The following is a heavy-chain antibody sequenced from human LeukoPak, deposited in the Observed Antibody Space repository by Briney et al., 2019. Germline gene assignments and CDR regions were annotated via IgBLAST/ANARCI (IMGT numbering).Heavy chain of an antibody. CDR1: GYTFTSYG. Sequence: ASVKASCKASGYTFTSYGISWVRQAPGQGLEWMGWISAYNGNTNYAQKLQGRVTMTTDTSTSTAYMELRSLRSDDTAVYYCARPTGGYYYYYYMDVWGKGTTVTVSS. V-gene: IGHV1-18*01. J-gene: IGHJ6*03. CDR3: ARPTGGYYYYYYMDV. CDR2: ISAYNGNT. D-gene: IGHD7-27*01.